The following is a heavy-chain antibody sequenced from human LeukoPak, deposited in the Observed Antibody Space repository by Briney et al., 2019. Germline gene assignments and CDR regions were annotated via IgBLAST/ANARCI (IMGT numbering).Heavy chain of an antibody. Sequence: PSETLSLTCTVSGGSISSYYWSWIRQPPGKGLEWIGEINHSGSTNYNPSLKSRVTISVDTSKNQFSLKLSSVTAADTAVYYCARGMYYYGSGSYLWWGQGTLVTVSS. J-gene: IGHJ4*02. CDR3: ARGMYYYGSGSYLW. CDR1: GGSISSYY. V-gene: IGHV4-34*01. CDR2: INHSGST. D-gene: IGHD3-10*01.